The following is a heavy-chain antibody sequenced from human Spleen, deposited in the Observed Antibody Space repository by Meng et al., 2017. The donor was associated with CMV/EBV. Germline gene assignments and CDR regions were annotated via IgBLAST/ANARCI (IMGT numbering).Heavy chain of an antibody. CDR1: GYTFTSYG. Sequence: ASVKVSCKASGYTFTSYGISWVRQAPGQGLEWMGWMNPNSGNTGYAQKFQGRVTMTRNTSISTAYMELSSLRSEDTAVYYCARGKRRYCSSTSCYRSQFAFDIWGQGTMVTVSS. CDR3: ARGKRRYCSSTSCYRSQFAFDI. J-gene: IGHJ3*02. CDR2: MNPNSGNT. D-gene: IGHD2-2*01. V-gene: IGHV1-8*02.